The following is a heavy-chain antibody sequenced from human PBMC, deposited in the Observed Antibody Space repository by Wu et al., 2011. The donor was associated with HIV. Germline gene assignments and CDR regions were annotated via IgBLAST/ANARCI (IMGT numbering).Heavy chain of an antibody. J-gene: IGHJ6*02. CDR1: GYTFTNYG. V-gene: IGHV1-18*01. CDR2: ISGYNGNT. CDR3: ARGAVMILVITAKVLSGFRGMDV. Sequence: QVQLVQSGAEVKKPGASVKVSCKASGYTFTNYGISWVRQAPGQGLEWMGWISGYNGNTNYVQKLQGRVTMTTDTSTSAAYMELRSLRSDDTAVYYCARGAVMILVITAKVLSGFRGMDVWGQGTTVTVSS. D-gene: IGHD3-22*01.